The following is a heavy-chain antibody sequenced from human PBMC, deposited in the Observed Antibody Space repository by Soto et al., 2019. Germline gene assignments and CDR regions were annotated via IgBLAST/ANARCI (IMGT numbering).Heavy chain of an antibody. CDR1: GFSLSNARMG. D-gene: IGHD2-15*01. CDR3: ARILGYCSGGSCYSGFDY. Sequence: QVTLKESGPVLVNPTETLTLTCTVSGFSLSNARMGVSWIRQPPGKALEWLAHIFSNDEKSYSTSLKSRLTISKDTSKSQVVLTMTNMDPVDTATYYCARILGYCSGGSCYSGFDYWGQGTLVTVSS. V-gene: IGHV2-26*01. J-gene: IGHJ4*02. CDR2: IFSNDEK.